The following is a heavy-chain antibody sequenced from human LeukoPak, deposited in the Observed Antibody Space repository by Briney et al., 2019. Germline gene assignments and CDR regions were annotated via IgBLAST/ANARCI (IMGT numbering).Heavy chain of an antibody. CDR3: ARVGDAYCRGDCYPDY. D-gene: IGHD2-21*02. CDR1: VFTFSYYY. V-gene: IGHV3-11*05. CDR2: VSSSSSYT. Sequence: GGPLRLSCAASVFTFSYYYMSWIRQAPGKGLEWVSYVSSSSSYTNYADSVKGRFTISRDNAKDSLYLQMNSLRAEDTAVYYCARVGDAYCRGDCYPDYWGQGTLVTVSS. J-gene: IGHJ4*02.